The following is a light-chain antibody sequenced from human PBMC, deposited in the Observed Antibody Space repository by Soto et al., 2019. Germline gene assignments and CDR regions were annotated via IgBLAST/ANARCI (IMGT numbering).Light chain of an antibody. J-gene: IGKJ1*01. CDR1: QSVASN. CDR3: QQYNSYSRT. V-gene: IGKV3D-15*01. Sequence: EIVRTQSPATLSVSQGERATLACRASQSVASNLAWYQQKPGQAPRLLIYGASNRATGIPDRFSGSGSGTDFTLTISSLQPDDSATYYCQQYNSYSRTFGQGTKVDI. CDR2: GAS.